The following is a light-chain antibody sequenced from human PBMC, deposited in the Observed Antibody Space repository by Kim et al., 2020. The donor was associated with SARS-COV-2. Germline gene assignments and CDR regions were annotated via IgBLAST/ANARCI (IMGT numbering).Light chain of an antibody. CDR3: LQHTGHPRT. CDR1: QGIRSD. J-gene: IGKJ1*01. Sequence: DIQMTQSPSSLSASVGDRVTITCRASQGIRSDLNWYQQKPGKAPKRLIYAASTLQSGVPPRFSGSGSGTEFTLTIISLQPEDFATYYCLQHTGHPRTFGQGTKVDIK. V-gene: IGKV1-17*01. CDR2: AAS.